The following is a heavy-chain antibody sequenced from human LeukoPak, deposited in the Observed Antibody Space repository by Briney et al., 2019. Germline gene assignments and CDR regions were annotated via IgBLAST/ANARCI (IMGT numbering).Heavy chain of an antibody. CDR2: INEDGSTT. CDR1: GFTFSSNW. CDR3: VRDLGGRSGH. V-gene: IGHV3-74*01. Sequence: PGRSLRLSCAVSGFTFSSNWMHWVRQAPGKGLVWVSRINEDGSTTNYADSVKGRSTIFRDNAKNTLYLQMNSLRAEDTAVYYCVRDLGGRSGHWGQGTLVTVSS. D-gene: IGHD1-26*01. J-gene: IGHJ4*02.